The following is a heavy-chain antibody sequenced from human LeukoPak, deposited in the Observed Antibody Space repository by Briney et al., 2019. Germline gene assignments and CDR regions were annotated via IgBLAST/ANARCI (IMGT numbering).Heavy chain of an antibody. Sequence: ASVKVSCKVSGYTLTELSMHWVRQAPGKGLEWMGGFDPEDGETIYAQKFQGRVTMTEDTSTDTAYMELSSLRSEDTAVYYCATRGIVGATTSSYFDYWGQGTLVTVSS. CDR3: ATRGIVGATTSSYFDY. D-gene: IGHD1-26*01. V-gene: IGHV1-24*01. CDR2: FDPEDGET. CDR1: GYTLTELS. J-gene: IGHJ4*02.